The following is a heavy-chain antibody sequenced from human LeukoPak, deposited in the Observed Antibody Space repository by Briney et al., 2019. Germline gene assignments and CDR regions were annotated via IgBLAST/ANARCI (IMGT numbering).Heavy chain of an antibody. Sequence: PSETLSLTCTVSGGPISSYYWSWIRQPPGKGLEWIGYIYYSGSTNYNPSLKSRVTISVDTSKNQFSLKLSSVTAADTAVYYCARGSRRDGYNYFDYWGQGTLVTVSS. V-gene: IGHV4-59*01. J-gene: IGHJ4*02. CDR3: ARGSRRDGYNYFDY. CDR2: IYYSGST. D-gene: IGHD5-24*01. CDR1: GGPISSYY.